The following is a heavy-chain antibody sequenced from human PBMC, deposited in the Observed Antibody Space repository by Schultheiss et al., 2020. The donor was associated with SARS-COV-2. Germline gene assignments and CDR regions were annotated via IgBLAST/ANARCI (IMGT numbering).Heavy chain of an antibody. V-gene: IGHV3-48*03. CDR2: ISSSGSTI. CDR1: GFTFSSYE. D-gene: IGHD2-21*02. CDR3: TTGGLLFLAEYFQH. J-gene: IGHJ1*01. Sequence: GGSLRLSCAASGFTFSSYEMNWVRQAPGKGLEWVSYISSSGSTIYYADSVRGRFTISRDNSKNTLCLQMNSLRAEDTAVYYCTTGGLLFLAEYFQHWGQGTLVTVSS.